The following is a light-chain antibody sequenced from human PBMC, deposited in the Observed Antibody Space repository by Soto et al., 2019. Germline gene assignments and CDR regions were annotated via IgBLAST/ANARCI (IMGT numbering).Light chain of an antibody. CDR2: RIS. CDR1: QSLVHSDGNTY. J-gene: IGKJ1*01. V-gene: IGKV2-30*02. CDR3: MQGSHWPRT. Sequence: DVVITQSPLSLPVTLGQPASISCRSSQSLVHSDGNTYLSWYQQRPGQSPRRLIYRISNRDSGVPDRFGGSGSGTDFTLEISRVEAEDVGVYFCMQGSHWPRTFGQGTKVDIK.